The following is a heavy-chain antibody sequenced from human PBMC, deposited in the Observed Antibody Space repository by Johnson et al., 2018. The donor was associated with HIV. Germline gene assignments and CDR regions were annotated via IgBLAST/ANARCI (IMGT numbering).Heavy chain of an antibody. CDR1: GFTFSSYA. D-gene: IGHD7-27*01. Sequence: QVQLVESGGGVVQPGRSLRLSCAASGFTFSSYAMHWVRQAPGKGLEWVAVISYDGSNKYYADSVKGRFTISRDNSKNTLYLQMNSLRAEDTAVYYCARSNWAHFDAFDIWGQGTMVTVSS. V-gene: IGHV3-30*04. J-gene: IGHJ3*02. CDR2: ISYDGSNK. CDR3: ARSNWAHFDAFDI.